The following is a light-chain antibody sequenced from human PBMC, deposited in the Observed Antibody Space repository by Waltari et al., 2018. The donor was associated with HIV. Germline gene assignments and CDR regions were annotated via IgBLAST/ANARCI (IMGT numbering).Light chain of an antibody. J-gene: IGLJ1*01. CDR3: GTWDSSLSAGGV. V-gene: IGLV1-51*02. Sequence: QSVLTQPPSVSAAPGQTVTISCSGNSSNIGNNYVTCSQQLPGTAPKLLIYENNKLPAGSPDRFSGAKSGTSATLGITGLQTGDEADDYCGTWDSSLSAGGVFGTGTKVTVL. CDR1: SSNIGNNY. CDR2: ENN.